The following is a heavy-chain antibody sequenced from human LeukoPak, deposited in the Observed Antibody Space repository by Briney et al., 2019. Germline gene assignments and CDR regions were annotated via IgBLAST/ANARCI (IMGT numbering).Heavy chain of an antibody. CDR2: ISDSGGST. CDR3: NVAGSLGWFDP. CDR1: GFTFSSHV. D-gene: IGHD7-27*01. Sequence: GGSLRLSCEASGFTFSSHVMSWVRQAPGKGLEWVSAISDSGGSTYYADSVKGRFSISRDNSKNTLFLQMSSLTAEDTAVYYCNVAGSLGWFDPWGQETLVTVSA. V-gene: IGHV3-23*01. J-gene: IGHJ5*02.